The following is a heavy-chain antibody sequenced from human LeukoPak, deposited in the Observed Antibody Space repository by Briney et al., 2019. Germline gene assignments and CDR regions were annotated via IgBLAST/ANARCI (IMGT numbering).Heavy chain of an antibody. D-gene: IGHD3-3*01. Sequence: SETLSLTCTVSGGTIRSDDYYWGWIRQPPGKGLEWIGSIYHNGDTYDRSSLNSRVTISIDTSKNQFSLMLTSVTAADTAVYSCARHRLEGDTFDIWGQGTMVTVSS. J-gene: IGHJ3*02. V-gene: IGHV4-39*01. CDR3: ARHRLEGDTFDI. CDR1: GGTIRSDDYY. CDR2: IYHNGDT.